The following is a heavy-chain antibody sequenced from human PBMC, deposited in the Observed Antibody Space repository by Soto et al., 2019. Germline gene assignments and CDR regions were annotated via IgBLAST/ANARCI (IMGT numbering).Heavy chain of an antibody. J-gene: IGHJ4*02. CDR1: GFTFSIYA. CDR2: LNAGGDNT. Sequence: EVQLLESGGGLVQPGGSLRLSCVASGFTFSIYAMSWVRQAPGKGLEWVSALNAGGDNTYYADSVKGRFTISRDNSMNALYLQMNSLRAEDTAVYYCARDRGEGFSIKFWGQGTLVTVSS. V-gene: IGHV3-23*01. CDR3: ARDRGEGFSIKF. D-gene: IGHD1-20*01.